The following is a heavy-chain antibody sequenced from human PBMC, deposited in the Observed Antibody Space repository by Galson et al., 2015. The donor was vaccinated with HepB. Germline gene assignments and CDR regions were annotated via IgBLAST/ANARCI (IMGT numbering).Heavy chain of an antibody. CDR1: GDTLKELA. CDR2: FDPEDGDR. Sequence: SVKVSCKVFGDTLKELAIHWVRQAPGRRPELMGSFDPEDGDRFYAQKFRGRVTLTEDTSTETAYMELSALKSEDTAIYFCTTGPTFSVFWGQGTLVTVSS. CDR3: TTGPTFSVF. V-gene: IGHV1-24*01. D-gene: IGHD3-3*02. J-gene: IGHJ4*02.